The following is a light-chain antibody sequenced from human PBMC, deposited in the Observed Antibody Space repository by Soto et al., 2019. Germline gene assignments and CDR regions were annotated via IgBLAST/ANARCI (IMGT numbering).Light chain of an antibody. J-gene: IGLJ3*02. V-gene: IGLV2-23*01. CDR3: VSHADSDTRV. CDR1: SSDIGSYDL. Sequence: QSALTQPASVSGSPGQSITISCTGTSSDIGSYDLVSWYQQYPGKAPKLLIYETSERPSGVSHRFSGSKSGNTASLTISGLQADDEAYYYCVSHADSDTRVFGGGTKLTVL. CDR2: ETS.